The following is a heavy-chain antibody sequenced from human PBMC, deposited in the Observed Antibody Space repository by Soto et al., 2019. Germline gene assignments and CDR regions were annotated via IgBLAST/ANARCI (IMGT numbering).Heavy chain of an antibody. CDR2: ISSSSSYI. V-gene: IGHV3-21*01. CDR3: ARAPYDSSGYYQTYFDY. CDR1: GFTFSSYS. J-gene: IGHJ4*02. D-gene: IGHD3-22*01. Sequence: EVQLVESGGGLVKPGGSLRLSCAASGFTFSSYSMNWVRQAPGKGLEWVSSISSSSSYIYYADSVKGRFTISRDNAKNSLYLQMNSLRAEDTAVYYCARAPYDSSGYYQTYFDYWGQGTLVTVSS.